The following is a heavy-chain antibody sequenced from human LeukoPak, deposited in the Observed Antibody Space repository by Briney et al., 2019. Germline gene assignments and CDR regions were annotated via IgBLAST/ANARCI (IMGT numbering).Heavy chain of an antibody. Sequence: ASMKVSCKASGYTFNNYGFSWVRQAPGQGLEWIGLISAYNGNTNYLQKFQGRVTMTTDTSTNTVYMELRSLRSDDTAVYYCARVSTNSRVAGYDPQWYFDLWGRGTPVTVSP. CDR3: ARVSTNSRVAGYDPQWYFDL. J-gene: IGHJ2*01. D-gene: IGHD5-12*01. V-gene: IGHV1-18*04. CDR2: ISAYNGNT. CDR1: GYTFNNYG.